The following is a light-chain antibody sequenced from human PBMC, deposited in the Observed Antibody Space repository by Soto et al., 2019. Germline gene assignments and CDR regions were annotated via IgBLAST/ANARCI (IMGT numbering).Light chain of an antibody. Sequence: QSVLTQPPSASGAPGQRVTMSCSGGSSNIGSNTVSWYQHLPGTAPQLLIYSDTQRASGVADRFSGSKSGTSASLAISGPQSDDEADYYCAAWDDRLNGALFGTGTKVTVL. CDR1: SSNIGSNT. J-gene: IGLJ1*01. CDR3: AAWDDRLNGAL. CDR2: SDT. V-gene: IGLV1-44*01.